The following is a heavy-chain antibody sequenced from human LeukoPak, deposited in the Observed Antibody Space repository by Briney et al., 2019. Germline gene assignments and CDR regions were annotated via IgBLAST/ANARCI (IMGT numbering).Heavy chain of an antibody. J-gene: IGHJ5*02. CDR1: GYTLTELS. CDR3: ARATRITIFLRRVWGFDP. D-gene: IGHD3-3*01. CDR2: FDPEDGET. V-gene: IGHV1-24*01. Sequence: ASVKVSCKVSGYTLTELSMHWVRQAPGKGLEWMGGFDPEDGETIYAQKFQGRVTMTEDTSTDTAYMELSSLRSEDTAVYYCARATRITIFLRRVWGFDPWGQGTLVTVSS.